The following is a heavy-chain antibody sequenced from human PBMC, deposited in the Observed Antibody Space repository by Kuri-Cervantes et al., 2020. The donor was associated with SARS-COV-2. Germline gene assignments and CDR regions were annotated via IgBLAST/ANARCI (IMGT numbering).Heavy chain of an antibody. CDR2: IYYSGST. Sequence: SETLSLTCTVSGGSISSSSYYWGWIRQPPGKGLEWIGSIYYSGSTYYNPSLKSRVTISVDTSKNQFSLKLSSVTVADTAVYYCARQMMSSITIFGVVVTRNWFDPWGQGTLVTVSS. J-gene: IGHJ5*02. D-gene: IGHD3-3*01. V-gene: IGHV4-39*01. CDR1: GGSISSSSYY. CDR3: ARQMMSSITIFGVVVTRNWFDP.